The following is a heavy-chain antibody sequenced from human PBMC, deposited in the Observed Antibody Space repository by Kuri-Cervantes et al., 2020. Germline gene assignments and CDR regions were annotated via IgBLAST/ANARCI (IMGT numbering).Heavy chain of an antibody. CDR1: GFTFSCSG. D-gene: IGHD6-19*01. CDR3: ARDIGIAVAGTAFDY. CDR2: MSSDKTKK. Sequence: GESLKISCAASGFTFSCSGTHWVRQAPGKGLEWVTTMSSDKTKKYYAVSVKGRFTISRDNAKNSLYLQMNSLRAEDTAVYYCARDIGIAVAGTAFDYWGQGTLVTVSS. J-gene: IGHJ4*02. V-gene: IGHV3-30*03.